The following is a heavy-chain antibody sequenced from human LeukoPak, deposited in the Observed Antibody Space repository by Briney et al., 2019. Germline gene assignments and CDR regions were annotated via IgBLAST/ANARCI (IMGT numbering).Heavy chain of an antibody. Sequence: GGSLRLSCAASGFTFSLYWMNWVRRAPGKGLEWVANIKQDGSEKNYVDSVKGRFTISRDNAKNSLYLQMNNLRVEGTAMYYCAGGTGFIIKDWGQGTLVTVSS. J-gene: IGHJ4*02. V-gene: IGHV3-7*03. CDR3: AGGTGFIIKD. D-gene: IGHD3-9*01. CDR2: IKQDGSEK. CDR1: GFTFSLYW.